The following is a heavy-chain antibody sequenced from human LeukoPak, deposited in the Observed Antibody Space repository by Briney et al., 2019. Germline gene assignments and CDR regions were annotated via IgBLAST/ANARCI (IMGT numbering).Heavy chain of an antibody. V-gene: IGHV4-39*01. D-gene: IGHD2-15*01. J-gene: IGHJ4*02. CDR3: ARLVPPGGGDCTGSNCHKVYYFDY. Sequence: SETLSLTCTVSGGSISSYYWGWIRQTPGKGLEWIGSIYYSGSTCYNPSLKSRVTTSVDMSKNQFSLNLSSVTAADTAVYYCARLVPPGGGDCTGSNCHKVYYFDYWGQGTLVTVSS. CDR1: GGSISSYY. CDR2: IYYSGST.